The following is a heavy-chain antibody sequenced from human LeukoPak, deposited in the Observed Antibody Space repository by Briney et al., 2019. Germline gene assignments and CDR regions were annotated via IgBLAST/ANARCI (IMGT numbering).Heavy chain of an antibody. CDR1: GYTFTSYG. V-gene: IGHV1-18*01. D-gene: IGHD4-11*01. CDR2: ISAYNGNT. CDR3: AKDRHSNLPSNWFDP. J-gene: IGHJ5*02. Sequence: ASVKVSCKASGYTFTSYGISWVRQAPGQGLEWMGWISAYNGNTNYAQKLQGRVTMTTDTSTSTAYMELRSLRSDDTAVYYCAKDRHSNLPSNWFDPWGQGTLVTVSS.